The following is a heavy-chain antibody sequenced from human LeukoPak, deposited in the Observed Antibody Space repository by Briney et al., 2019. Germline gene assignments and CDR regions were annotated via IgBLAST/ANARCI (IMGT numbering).Heavy chain of an antibody. CDR3: ARQKKITMVRGVIRPPNNWFDP. CDR2: INHSGST. CDR1: GFTFSTFA. D-gene: IGHD3-10*01. J-gene: IGHJ5*02. V-gene: IGHV4-34*01. Sequence: GSLRLSCAASGFTFSTFAMVWIRQPPGKGLEWIGEINHSGSTNYNPSLKSRVTISVDTSKNQFSLKLSSVTAADTAVYYCARQKKITMVRGVIRPPNNWFDPWGQGTLVTVSS.